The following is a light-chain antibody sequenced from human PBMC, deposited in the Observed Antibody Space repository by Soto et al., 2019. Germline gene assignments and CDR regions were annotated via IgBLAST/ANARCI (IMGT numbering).Light chain of an antibody. J-gene: IGLJ1*01. CDR1: SSDIGRYNY. CDR3: SSYISSSTYV. Sequence: QYALTQPASVSGSPGQSITISCIGTSSDIGRYNYVSWYQQYPGKAPKFMIYDVSNRPSGVSNRFSGSKSGNTASLTISGLQAEDEADYYCSSYISSSTYVFGTGTKVTVL. V-gene: IGLV2-14*01. CDR2: DVS.